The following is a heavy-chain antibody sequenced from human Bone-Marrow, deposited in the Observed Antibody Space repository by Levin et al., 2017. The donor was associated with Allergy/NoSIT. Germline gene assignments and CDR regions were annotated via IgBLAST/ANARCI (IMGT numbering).Heavy chain of an antibody. J-gene: IGHJ6*02. CDR1: GFTFANAW. CDR2: IKRKTDGGAA. Sequence: GESLKISCAASGFTFANAWMNWVRQAPGKGLEWVGHIKRKTDGGAADYAAPVRGRFTISRDDSAGILFLHMNNLKTEDTAVYYCATGAAEIRDYYYYAMDVWGQGTTVTVSS. V-gene: IGHV3-15*01. CDR3: ATGAAEIRDYYYYAMDV. D-gene: IGHD2-15*01.